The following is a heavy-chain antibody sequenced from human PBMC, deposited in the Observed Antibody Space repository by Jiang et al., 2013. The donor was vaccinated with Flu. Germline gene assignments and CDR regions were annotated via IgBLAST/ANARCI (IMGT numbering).Heavy chain of an antibody. D-gene: IGHD6-13*01. CDR2: IIPIFGTA. CDR1: GGTFSSYA. Sequence: CKASGGTFSSYAISWVRQAPGQGLEWMGGIIPIFGTANYAQKFQGRVTITADESTSTAYMELSSLRSEDTAVYYCARESGQQRGYFQHVGPGHPGHRLL. CDR3: ARESGQQRGYFQH. J-gene: IGHJ1*01. V-gene: IGHV1-69*01.